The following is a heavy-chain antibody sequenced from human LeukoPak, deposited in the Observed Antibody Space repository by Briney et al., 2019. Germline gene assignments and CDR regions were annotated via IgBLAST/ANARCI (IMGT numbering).Heavy chain of an antibody. V-gene: IGHV1-2*02. CDR3: ARRADWGMSGNRPWLDL. D-gene: IGHD3-16*01. J-gene: IGHJ5*02. CDR2: INPNSGDI. CDR1: GFTLTDYF. Sequence: GASVKVSCTASGFTLTDYFMHWLRQAPGQGLEWMGYINPNSGDIKYGQKVQGRVTMTRDTSISTPFMELNGLTPDDTAVYYCARRADWGMSGNRPWLDLWGQGTLVTVSA.